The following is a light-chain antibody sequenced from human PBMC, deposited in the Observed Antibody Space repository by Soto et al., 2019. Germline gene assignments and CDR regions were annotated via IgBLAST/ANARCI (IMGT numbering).Light chain of an antibody. CDR2: SNN. V-gene: IGLV1-44*01. Sequence: QSVLTQPPSASGTPGQRVTISCSGSSSNIGRNTVNWYQQLPGTAPKLLIHSNNQRPSGVPDRFSGSKSGTSASLAISGLQSEDEADYYCAAWDGSLTGWVFGGGTKVPVL. CDR1: SSNIGRNT. CDR3: AAWDGSLTGWV. J-gene: IGLJ3*02.